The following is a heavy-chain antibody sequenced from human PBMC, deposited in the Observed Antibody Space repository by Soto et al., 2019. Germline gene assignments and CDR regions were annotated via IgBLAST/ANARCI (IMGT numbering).Heavy chain of an antibody. CDR2: IYWDDDK. D-gene: IGHD3-10*01. Sequence: QITLKESGPTLVKPTQTLTLTCTFSGFSLSTSGVGVGWIRQPPGKPLEWLALIYWDDDKRYSPFLKSRLTITKDTSKNQVVLTMTIMDPVDTATYYCARTVWFGELSWGQGTLVTVSS. CDR3: ARTVWFGELS. J-gene: IGHJ5*02. V-gene: IGHV2-5*02. CDR1: GFSLSTSGVG.